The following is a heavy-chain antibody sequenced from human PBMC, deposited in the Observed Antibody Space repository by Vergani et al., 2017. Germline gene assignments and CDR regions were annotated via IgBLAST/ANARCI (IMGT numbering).Heavy chain of an antibody. CDR3: TTGLVGANSYYHYYNMDV. D-gene: IGHD1-26*01. CDR2: IKSKSDSETT. V-gene: IGHV3-15*01. J-gene: IGHJ6*02. Sequence: VRLVESGGGVVQPGRSLRLSCAASGFTFSNAWMSWVRQAPGKGLEWVGRIKSKSDSETTDYGAPVKGRFTFSRDDSKNLLYLQMNSLKTEDTAVYYCTTGLVGANSYYHYYNMDVWGQGTTVTVSS. CDR1: GFTFSNAW.